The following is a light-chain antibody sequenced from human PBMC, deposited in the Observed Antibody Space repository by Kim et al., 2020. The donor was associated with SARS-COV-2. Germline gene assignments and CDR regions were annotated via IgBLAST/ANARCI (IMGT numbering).Light chain of an antibody. CDR2: DVT. CDR1: SDDISFYNF. V-gene: IGLV2-14*03. CDR3: SSYTNINSYV. Sequence: QSVLTQPASVSGSPGQSITIPCTGTSDDISFYNFISWYQQHPGKTPELLISDVTHRPSGVSDRFFGSRSGNTASLTISRLQAEDEADYYCSSYTNINSYVFGGGTKVTVL. J-gene: IGLJ1*01.